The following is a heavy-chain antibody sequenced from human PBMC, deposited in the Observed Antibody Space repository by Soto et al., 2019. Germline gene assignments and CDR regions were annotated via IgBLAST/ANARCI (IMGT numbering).Heavy chain of an antibody. CDR3: STWGRDGWYTGFF. J-gene: IGHJ4*02. CDR1: GYTFTEYD. Sequence: QVQLVQSGAEVKTPGASVKVSCKASGYTFTEYDINWVRQAPGQGLEWVGRMNPSSGKTDYAQNFQARVTMTRDTSISTAYLELSNLGYEDTAVFYCSTWGRDGWYTGFFWGQGTLVTVAS. CDR2: MNPSSGKT. D-gene: IGHD6-19*01. V-gene: IGHV1-8*01.